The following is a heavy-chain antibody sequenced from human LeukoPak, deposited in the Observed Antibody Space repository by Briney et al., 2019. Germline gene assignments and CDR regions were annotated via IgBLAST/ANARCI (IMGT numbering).Heavy chain of an antibody. Sequence: SETLSLTCTVSGGSISSYYWSWIRQPPGKGLEWIGYIYYSGSTNYNPSLKSRVTISVDTSKNQFSLKLSSVTAADTAVYYCARQVGQNYGMDVWGQGTTVTVSS. CDR2: IYYSGST. J-gene: IGHJ6*02. CDR1: GGSISSYY. CDR3: ARQVGQNYGMDV. V-gene: IGHV4-59*08. D-gene: IGHD1-26*01.